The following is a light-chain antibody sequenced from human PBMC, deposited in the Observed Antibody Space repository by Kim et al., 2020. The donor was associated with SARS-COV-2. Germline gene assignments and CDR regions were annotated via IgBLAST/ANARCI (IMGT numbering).Light chain of an antibody. J-gene: IGKJ2*01. Sequence: SAGEIATLACRASQSVSSNLAWYQQKPGQAPRLLIYGASTRATGIPARFSGSGSGTEFTLTISSLQSEDFAVYYCQQYNNWPPKYTFGQGTKLEI. CDR3: QQYNNWPPKYT. CDR2: GAS. CDR1: QSVSSN. V-gene: IGKV3-15*01.